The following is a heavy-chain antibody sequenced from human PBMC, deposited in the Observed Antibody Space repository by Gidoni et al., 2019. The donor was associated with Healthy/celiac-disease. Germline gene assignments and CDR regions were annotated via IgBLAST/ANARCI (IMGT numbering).Heavy chain of an antibody. CDR2: IIPIFGTA. CDR1: GGTFSSYA. CDR3: ARDQSYCSGGSCYSLGY. Sequence: QVQLVQSGAEVKKPGSSVKVSCKAFGGTFSSYAISWVRQAPGQGLEWMGGIIPIFGTANYAQKFQGRVTITADESTSTAYMELSSLGSEDTAVYYCARDQSYCSGGSCYSLGYWGQGTLVTVSS. V-gene: IGHV1-69*01. J-gene: IGHJ4*02. D-gene: IGHD2-15*01.